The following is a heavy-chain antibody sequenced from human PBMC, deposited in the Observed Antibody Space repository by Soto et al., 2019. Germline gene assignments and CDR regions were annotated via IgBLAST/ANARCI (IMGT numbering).Heavy chain of an antibody. D-gene: IGHD5-18*01. CDR3: AFSMGYSYGYDY. CDR2: INSDSGDT. CDR1: RYTFTGYF. V-gene: IGHV1-2*04. Sequence: QVQLVQSGAEVQKSGAAVNISCKASRYTFTGYFIHWVRQAPGLGLEWMGWINSDSGDTEYAQKFQGWVTMTRDTSISTAYMELRRLKSDDTAVYFCAFSMGYSYGYDYWGQGTLVTVSS. J-gene: IGHJ4*02.